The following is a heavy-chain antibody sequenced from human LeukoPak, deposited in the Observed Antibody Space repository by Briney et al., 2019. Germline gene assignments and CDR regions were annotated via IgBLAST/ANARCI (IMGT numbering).Heavy chain of an antibody. CDR3: ARSIGALGI. V-gene: IGHV4-59*01. D-gene: IGHD6-13*01. CDR2: IYHSGST. J-gene: IGHJ4*02. CDR1: GASISSSY. Sequence: SETLSLTCTVSGASISSSYWHWIRQPPGKGLEWIGYIYHSGSTKYNPSLKSRASISIDTSKSQFSLRLSSVTAADTAVYYCARSIGALGIWGQGTLVTVSS.